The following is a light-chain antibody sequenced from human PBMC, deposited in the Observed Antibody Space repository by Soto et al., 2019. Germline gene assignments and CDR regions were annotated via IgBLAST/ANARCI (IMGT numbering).Light chain of an antibody. J-gene: IGLJ1*01. Sequence: QPVLTQPPSVSGAPGQRVTISCTGSSSNIGAGYDVHWYQQLPGTAPKLLIYGNSNRPSGVPDRFSVSKSGTSASLAITGLQAEDEADYYCQSYDSSLSASDVFGTGTKLTVL. V-gene: IGLV1-40*01. CDR3: QSYDSSLSASDV. CDR1: SSNIGAGYD. CDR2: GNS.